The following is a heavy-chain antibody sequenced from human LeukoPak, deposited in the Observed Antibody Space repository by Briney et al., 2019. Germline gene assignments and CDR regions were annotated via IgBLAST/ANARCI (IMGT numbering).Heavy chain of an antibody. CDR3: AKDGGIQLPLFDY. Sequence: GGSLRLSCAASGFTFSSYDMSWVRQAPGKGLEWVSDISGSGGSTCYADSVKGRFTISRDNSKNTLYLQMNSLRAEDTAVYYCAKDGGIQLPLFDYWGQGTLVTVSS. V-gene: IGHV3-23*01. CDR2: ISGSGGST. J-gene: IGHJ4*02. D-gene: IGHD2-2*01. CDR1: GFTFSSYD.